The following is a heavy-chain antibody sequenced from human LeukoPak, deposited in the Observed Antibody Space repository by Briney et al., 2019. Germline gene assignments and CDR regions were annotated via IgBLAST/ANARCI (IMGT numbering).Heavy chain of an antibody. CDR1: GFTFSSYA. Sequence: PGGSLRLSSAGSGFTFSSYAMSLVRQAPGKGLEWVSAITSSGGSTYYADSVKGRFTISRDNSKSTLYLQMNSLRAEDTAVYYCARVYDVNWGGFDYWGQGTLVTVSS. V-gene: IGHV3-23*01. D-gene: IGHD7-27*01. J-gene: IGHJ4*02. CDR2: ITSSGGST. CDR3: ARVYDVNWGGFDY.